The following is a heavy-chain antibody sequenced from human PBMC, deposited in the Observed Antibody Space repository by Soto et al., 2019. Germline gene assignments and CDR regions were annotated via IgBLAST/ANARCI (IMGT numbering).Heavy chain of an antibody. Sequence: ASVKVSCKASGYTFTSYAMHWVRQAPGQRLEWMGWINAGNGNTKYSQKFQGRVTITRDTSASTAYMELSSLRSEDTAVYYCARDKARGVDWSAYMDVWGKGTTVTVSS. V-gene: IGHV1-3*01. J-gene: IGHJ6*03. CDR1: GYTFTSYA. CDR3: ARDKARGVDWSAYMDV. CDR2: INAGNGNT. D-gene: IGHD3-9*01.